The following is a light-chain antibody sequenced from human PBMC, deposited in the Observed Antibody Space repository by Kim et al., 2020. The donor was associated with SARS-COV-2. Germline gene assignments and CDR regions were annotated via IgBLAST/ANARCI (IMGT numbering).Light chain of an antibody. CDR3: QQYATSPVT. CDR1: QTVPNDC. Sequence: IMMTQSPGTLSLSPGEGATLSCRASQTVPNDCLAWFQQKPGQSPRLLIYGSSIRATGISDRFSGGGFETDFTLTINRVEPEDSAVYYCQQYATSPVTFGQGPKLEI. CDR2: GSS. J-gene: IGKJ2*01. V-gene: IGKV3-20*01.